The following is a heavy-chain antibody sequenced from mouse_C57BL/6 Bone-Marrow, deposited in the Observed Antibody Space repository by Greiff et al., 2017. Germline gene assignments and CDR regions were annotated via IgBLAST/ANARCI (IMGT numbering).Heavy chain of an antibody. CDR3: ARSRYGSRDWFAY. CDR1: GYTFTSYW. CDR2: INPSNGGT. Sequence: QVRLQQPGTELVKPGASVKLSCKASGYTFTSYWMHWVKQRPGQGLEWIGNINPSNGGTNYNEKFKSKATLTVDKSSSTAYMQLSSLTSEDSAVYYCARSRYGSRDWFAYWGQGTLVTGSA. V-gene: IGHV1-53*01. J-gene: IGHJ3*01. D-gene: IGHD1-1*01.